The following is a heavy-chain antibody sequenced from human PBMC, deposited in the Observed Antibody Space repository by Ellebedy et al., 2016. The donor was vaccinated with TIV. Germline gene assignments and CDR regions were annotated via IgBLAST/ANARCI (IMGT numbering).Heavy chain of an antibody. Sequence: GESLKISXAASGFTFSSYAMSWVRQAPGKGLEWVSAISGSGGSTYYADSVKGRFTISRDNSKNTLYLQMNSLRAEDTAVYYCAKDRVLLWFGESMYNWFDPWGQGTLVTVSS. CDR1: GFTFSSYA. D-gene: IGHD3-10*01. CDR2: ISGSGGST. V-gene: IGHV3-23*01. J-gene: IGHJ5*02. CDR3: AKDRVLLWFGESMYNWFDP.